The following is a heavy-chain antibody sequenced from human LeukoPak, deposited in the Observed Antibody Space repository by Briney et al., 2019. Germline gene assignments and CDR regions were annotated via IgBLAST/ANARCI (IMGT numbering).Heavy chain of an antibody. Sequence: ASVKVSCKASGYTFTGYFMNWVRQAPGQGLEWMGWINPNSGGANYAQKFQGRVTMTRDTSISTAYMELSSLISDDTAVYYCARDPYSNYFDYWGQGTLVTVSS. CDR3: ARDPYSNYFDY. CDR1: GYTFTGYF. D-gene: IGHD5-18*01. J-gene: IGHJ4*02. CDR2: INPNSGGA. V-gene: IGHV1-2*02.